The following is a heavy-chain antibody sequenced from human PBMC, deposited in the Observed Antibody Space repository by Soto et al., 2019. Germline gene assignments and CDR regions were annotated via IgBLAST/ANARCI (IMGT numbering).Heavy chain of an antibody. CDR1: GFTFGSYA. V-gene: IGHV3-23*01. Sequence: PGGSLRLSCAASGFTFGSYAMSWVRQAPGKGLGWVSAISGSGGSTYYADSVKGRFTISRDNSKNTLYLQMNSLRAEDTAVYYCAKDRITMIVVVITYFDYWGQGTLVTVSS. J-gene: IGHJ4*02. D-gene: IGHD3-22*01. CDR3: AKDRITMIVVVITYFDY. CDR2: ISGSGGST.